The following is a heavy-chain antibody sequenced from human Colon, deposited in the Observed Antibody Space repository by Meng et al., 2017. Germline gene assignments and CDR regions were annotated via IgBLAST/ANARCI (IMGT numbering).Heavy chain of an antibody. V-gene: IGHV4-4*07. CDR2: IRGSGST. Sequence: SETLSLTCNVSGGSISDYYWNWIRQPVGKGLEWTRRIRGSGSTNFNPSLKGRVTMSVDTSKNQFSLKLYSVTAADTAVYFCARDHAPFDYGLSRPGLDPWGQGTLVTVSS. CDR3: ARDHAPFDYGLSRPGLDP. CDR1: GGSISDYY. D-gene: IGHD3-16*01. J-gene: IGHJ5*02.